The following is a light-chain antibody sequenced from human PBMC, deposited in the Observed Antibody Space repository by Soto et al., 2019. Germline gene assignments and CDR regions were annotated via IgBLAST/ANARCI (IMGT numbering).Light chain of an antibody. CDR2: EST. J-gene: IGLJ3*02. CDR3: CSYTGTSSWV. Sequence: QSVLTQPASVSGSPGQSITVSCTGTSSDVGTYNLVSWYQQRPGKAPKLMIFESTKRPSGVSNRFSGSKSGNTASLTISGLQAEDEADYYCCSYTGTSSWVFGGGTKLTVL. CDR1: SSDVGTYNL. V-gene: IGLV2-23*01.